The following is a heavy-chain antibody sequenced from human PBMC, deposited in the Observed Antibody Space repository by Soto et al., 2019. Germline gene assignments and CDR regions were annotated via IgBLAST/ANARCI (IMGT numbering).Heavy chain of an antibody. V-gene: IGHV4-30-4*01. D-gene: IGHD1-7*01. CDR1: GASVNTGDHY. Sequence: VQLQGSGPGLVKPSQTLSLTCTVSGASVNTGDHYWSYIRQPPGKGLEWLGYIFYSGDTYYNPYLKSRATISLNTSRNQFSLTLTSVTDADTAVYYCVGTGTTDDFWGQGTLVTVSS. J-gene: IGHJ1*01. CDR3: VGTGTTDDF. CDR2: IFYSGDT.